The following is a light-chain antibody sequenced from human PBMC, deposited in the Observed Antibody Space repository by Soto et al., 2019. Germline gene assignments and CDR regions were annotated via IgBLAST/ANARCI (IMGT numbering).Light chain of an antibody. Sequence: QSVLTQPPSASGTPGQRVTISCSGSSSNIGSTTVNWYQQLPGTAPKLLIYSNNQRPSGVPDRFSGSKSGTSASLAISGLQSEDEAHYYCATWDDSLNDVLFGGGTQLT. CDR3: ATWDDSLNDVL. J-gene: IGLJ2*01. CDR1: SSNIGSTT. V-gene: IGLV1-44*01. CDR2: SNN.